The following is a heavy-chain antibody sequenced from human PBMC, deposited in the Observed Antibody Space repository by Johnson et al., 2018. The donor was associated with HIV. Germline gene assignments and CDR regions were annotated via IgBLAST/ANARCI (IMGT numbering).Heavy chain of an antibody. CDR3: AKGNYYDSSGYYGSTHAFDI. V-gene: IGHV3-33*06. CDR2: IRYDGSNK. D-gene: IGHD3-22*01. J-gene: IGHJ3*02. Sequence: QVQLVESGGGVVQPGRSLRLSCAASGFTFSSMHWDRQAPGKGLEWVAVIRYDGSNKYYADSVKGRFTISRDNSKNTLYLQMNSLRAEDTAVYYCAKGNYYDSSGYYGSTHAFDIWGQGTMVTVSS. CDR1: GFTFSS.